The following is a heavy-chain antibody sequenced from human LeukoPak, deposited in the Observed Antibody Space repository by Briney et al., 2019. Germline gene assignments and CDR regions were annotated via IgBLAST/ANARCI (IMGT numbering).Heavy chain of an antibody. V-gene: IGHV1-69*05. CDR3: ARGSSSGWYGAFDI. CDR1: GGTFSSYA. D-gene: IGHD6-19*01. J-gene: IGHJ3*02. Sequence: GSSVKVSCKASGGTFSSYAISWVRQAPGQGLEWMGRIIPIFGTANYAQKFQGRVTITTDESTSTAYMELSSLRSEDTAVYYCARGSSSGWYGAFDIWGQGTMVTVPS. CDR2: IIPIFGTA.